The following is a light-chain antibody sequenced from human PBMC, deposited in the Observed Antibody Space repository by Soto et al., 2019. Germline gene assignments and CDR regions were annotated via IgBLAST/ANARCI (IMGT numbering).Light chain of an antibody. V-gene: IGKV3-20*01. CDR1: QSVSSSF. J-gene: IGKJ1*01. CDR2: GAS. CDR3: QQYVTSPWA. Sequence: EIVLKQSPGTLSLTPGERAALSCRASQSVSSSFLAWYQQKPGQAPRLLIYGASNRATGIPDRFSGSGSGTDFTLTISRLEPEDFAVYYCQQYVTSPWAFGQGTKVDVK.